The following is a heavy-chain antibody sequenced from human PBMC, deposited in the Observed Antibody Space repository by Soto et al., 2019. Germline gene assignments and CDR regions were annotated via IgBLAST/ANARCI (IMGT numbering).Heavy chain of an antibody. CDR1: GGSISSYD. D-gene: IGHD4-17*01. CDR3: ARAMTTVTTDFDY. Sequence: SETLSLTCTVSGGSISSYDWSWIRQPPGKGLEWIGYIYYSGSTNYNPSLKSRVTISVDTSKNQFSLKLSSVTAADTAVYYCARAMTTVTTDFDYWGQGTLVTVSS. J-gene: IGHJ4*02. CDR2: IYYSGST. V-gene: IGHV4-59*01.